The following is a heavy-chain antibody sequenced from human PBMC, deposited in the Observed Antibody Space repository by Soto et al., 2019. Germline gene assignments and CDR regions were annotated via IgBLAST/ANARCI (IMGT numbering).Heavy chain of an antibody. CDR2: TYYRSKWYN. Sequence: PSQTLSLTCVISGDSVSSNSAAWNWIRQSPSRGLEWLGRTYYRSKWYNDYAVSVKSRITINPDTSKNQFSLQLNSVTPEDTAVYYCAREGGSSSSAYYYYYYYMDVWGKGTTVTVSS. J-gene: IGHJ6*03. CDR3: AREGGSSSSAYYYYYYYMDV. D-gene: IGHD6-13*01. V-gene: IGHV6-1*01. CDR1: GDSVSSNSAA.